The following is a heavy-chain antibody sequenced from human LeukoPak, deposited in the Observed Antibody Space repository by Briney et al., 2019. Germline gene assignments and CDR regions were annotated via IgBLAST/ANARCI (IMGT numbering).Heavy chain of an antibody. Sequence: GASVKVSCKASGYTFTSYGISWVRQAPGQGLEWMGWINAYNGNTNYAQKLQGRVTMTTDTSTSTAYMELRSLRSDDTAVYYCARGWFGEFHNWFDPWGQGTLVTVSS. V-gene: IGHV1-18*01. CDR1: GYTFTSYG. D-gene: IGHD3-10*01. CDR2: INAYNGNT. J-gene: IGHJ5*02. CDR3: ARGWFGEFHNWFDP.